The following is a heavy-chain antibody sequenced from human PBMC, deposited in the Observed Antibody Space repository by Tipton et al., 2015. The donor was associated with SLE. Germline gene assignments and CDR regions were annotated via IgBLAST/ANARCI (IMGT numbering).Heavy chain of an antibody. D-gene: IGHD4-17*01. J-gene: IGHJ4*02. V-gene: IGHV4-59*08. CDR1: GTSIRGYY. CDR2: ISYSGST. CDR3: ARHWNGDLTPLWY. Sequence: TLSLTCTVSGTSIRGYYWNWIRQSPGRGLEWVGYISYSGSTNYNPSLKSRVTISVDTSKNQFSLKLSSVTAADTAVYYCARHWNGDLTPLWYWGQGTLVTVSS.